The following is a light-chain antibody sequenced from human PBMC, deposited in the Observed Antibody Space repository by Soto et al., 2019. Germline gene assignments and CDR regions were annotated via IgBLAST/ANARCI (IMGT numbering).Light chain of an antibody. CDR3: MQALQAPFS. J-gene: IGKJ3*01. CDR1: QSLLNSNGYNY. V-gene: IGKV2-28*01. Sequence: EIVMTQSPLSLPVTPGEPASISCKYSQSLLNSNGYNYLDWYLQKPGQSPQLLLYAGSNRASGVPDRSSGSGSGTDLTLKISRVEAEDVAVYYCMQALQAPFSFGPGTKVDIK. CDR2: AGS.